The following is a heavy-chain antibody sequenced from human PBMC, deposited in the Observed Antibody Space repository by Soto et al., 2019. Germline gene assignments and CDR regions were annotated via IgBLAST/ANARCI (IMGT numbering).Heavy chain of an antibody. CDR2: IIPILGIA. Sequence: ASVKVSCKASGGTFSSYTISWVRQAPGQGLEWMGRIIPILGIANYAQKFQGRVTITADKSTSTAYMELRSLRSDDTAVYYCARVSSWELRFFDFWGQGTLVTVSS. CDR1: GGTFSSYT. CDR3: ARVSSWELRFFDF. V-gene: IGHV1-69*02. D-gene: IGHD1-26*01. J-gene: IGHJ4*02.